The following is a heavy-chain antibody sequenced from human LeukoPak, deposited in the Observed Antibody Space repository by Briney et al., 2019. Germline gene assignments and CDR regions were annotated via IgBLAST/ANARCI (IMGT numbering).Heavy chain of an antibody. Sequence: GGSLRLSCAASGFTFSSYSMNWVRQAPGKGLEWVSYISTSSTTIYYADSVKGRFTISRDNAQNSLYPQMNSLRAEDTAVYYCARGIAEIDYWGQGTLVTVSS. CDR3: ARGIAEIDY. V-gene: IGHV3-48*01. CDR2: ISTSSTTI. J-gene: IGHJ4*02. D-gene: IGHD1-14*01. CDR1: GFTFSSYS.